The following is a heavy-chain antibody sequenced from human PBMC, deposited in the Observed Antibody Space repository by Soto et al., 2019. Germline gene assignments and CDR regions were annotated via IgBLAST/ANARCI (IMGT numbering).Heavy chain of an antibody. CDR1: VGSIGSYY. D-gene: IGHD3-22*01. CDR3: ARDLRDSSRYFFDY. Sequence: SETLSLTCTVTVGSIGSYYWRWIRQPPGKGLEWIGYIYYSGSTNYNPSLKSRVTISVDTSKNQFSLKLSSVTSADTAVYYCARDLRDSSRYFFDYCGQGTLVTVSS. V-gene: IGHV4-59*01. J-gene: IGHJ4*02. CDR2: IYYSGST.